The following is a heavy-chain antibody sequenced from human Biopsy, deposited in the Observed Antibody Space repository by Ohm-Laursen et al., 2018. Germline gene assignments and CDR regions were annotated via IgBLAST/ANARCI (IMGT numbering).Heavy chain of an antibody. V-gene: IGHV4-39*01. CDR2: IFYRGST. D-gene: IGHD3-22*01. Sequence: SETLSLTCTVSGGSISNNNYYWGWIRQPPGKGLEWIGSIFYRGSTHYKPPLNSRVNISADTSKNQFSLKLNSVTAADTAVYYCARDYDTSGYYYVSWGQGTLVTVSS. CDR1: GGSISNNNYY. J-gene: IGHJ5*02. CDR3: ARDYDTSGYYYVS.